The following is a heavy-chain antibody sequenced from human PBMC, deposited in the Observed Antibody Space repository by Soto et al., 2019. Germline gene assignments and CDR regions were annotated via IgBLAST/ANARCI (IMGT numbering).Heavy chain of an antibody. CDR2: ISSSGSTI. V-gene: IGHV3-48*04. CDR1: GFTFSSYA. Sequence: EVQLLESGGGLVQPGGSLRLSCAASGFTFSSYAMSWVRQAPGKGLEWVSYISSSGSTIYYADSVKGRFTISRDNAKNSLYLQMNSLRAEDKAVYYCARGGGGNYDFWSGYPYGMDVWGQGTTVTVSS. CDR3: ARGGGGNYDFWSGYPYGMDV. D-gene: IGHD3-3*01. J-gene: IGHJ6*02.